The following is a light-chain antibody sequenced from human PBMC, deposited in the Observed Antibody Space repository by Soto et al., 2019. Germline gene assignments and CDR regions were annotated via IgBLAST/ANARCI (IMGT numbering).Light chain of an antibody. J-gene: IGLJ1*01. V-gene: IGLV2-23*01. CDR3: YSYASSDTYV. Sequence: QSALTQPASVSGSPGQSITISCTGTSSDVGSYNLVSWYQQHPGKAPKLIIYEGNKRPSGVSNRFSGSKSGNTASLTLSGLQAEDEADYYCYSYASSDTYVFGTGTKLTVL. CDR1: SSDVGSYNL. CDR2: EGN.